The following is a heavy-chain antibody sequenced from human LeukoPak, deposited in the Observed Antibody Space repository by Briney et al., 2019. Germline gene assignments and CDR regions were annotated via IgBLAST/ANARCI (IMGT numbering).Heavy chain of an antibody. D-gene: IGHD2-2*01. Sequence: GGSLRLSFAASGXTFSNACMSWVRQAPGKELEWVGRIKSKTDGGTTDYAAPVKGRFTISRDDSKNTLYLQMNSLKTEDTAVYYYTHIVVIPAAMYGYYYYYGMDVWGQGTTVTVSS. CDR1: GXTFSNAC. J-gene: IGHJ6*02. CDR2: IKSKTDGGTT. V-gene: IGHV3-15*01. CDR3: THIVVIPAAMYGYYYYYGMDV.